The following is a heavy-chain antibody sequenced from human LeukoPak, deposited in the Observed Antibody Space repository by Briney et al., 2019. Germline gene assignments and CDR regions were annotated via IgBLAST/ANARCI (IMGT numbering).Heavy chain of an antibody. CDR2: INHSGST. D-gene: IGHD3-3*01. V-gene: IGHV4-34*09. J-gene: IGHJ3*02. CDR1: GGSFSGYY. CDR3: ARVLRSGRNAFDI. Sequence: SETLSLTCAVYGGSFSGYYWSWIRQPPGKGLEWIGEINHSGSTNYNPSIKSRVTISVDTSKNQFSLKLSSVTAADTAVYYCARVLRSGRNAFDIWGQGTMVTVSP.